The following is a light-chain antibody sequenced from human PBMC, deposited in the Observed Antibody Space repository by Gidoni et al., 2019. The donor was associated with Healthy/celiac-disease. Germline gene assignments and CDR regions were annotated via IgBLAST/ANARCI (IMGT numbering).Light chain of an antibody. CDR3: QQYYSTPQT. CDR1: QSVLYSSNNKNY. J-gene: IGKJ2*01. CDR2: WAS. V-gene: IGKV4-1*01. Sequence: DIVMTQSPDSLAVSLGERATINCKSSQSVLYSSNNKNYLAWYQQKPGQPPKLLIYWASTRESGVPDRFSGSGSGTDFTLTISSLQAEDVAVYYCQQYYSTPQTVXHXTKLEIK.